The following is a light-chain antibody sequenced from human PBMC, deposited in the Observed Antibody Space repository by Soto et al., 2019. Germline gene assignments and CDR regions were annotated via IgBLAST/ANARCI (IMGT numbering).Light chain of an antibody. V-gene: IGLV2-14*03. CDR1: GSDIGLYNY. CDR3: YSYTASGPWV. J-gene: IGLJ3*02. Sequence: QSVLTQPASVSGSPGQSITISCTGTGSDIGLYNYVSWYQHHPGRVPKLMIYDVTNRPSGVSNRFSGSKSGNTASLTISGLQADDEANYYCYSYTASGPWVFGGGTQLTVL. CDR2: DVT.